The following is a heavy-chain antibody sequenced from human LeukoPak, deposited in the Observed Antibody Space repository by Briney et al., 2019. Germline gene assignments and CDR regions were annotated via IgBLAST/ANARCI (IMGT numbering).Heavy chain of an antibody. Sequence: PSETLSLTCTVSGGSISSSSYYWGWIRQPPGKGLEWIGTIYYSGSTYYNPSLKSRVTISVDTSKNQFSLKLSSVTAADTAVYYCARGRIGGANWGQGTLVTVSS. V-gene: IGHV4-39*07. CDR2: IYYSGST. CDR3: ARGRIGGAN. CDR1: GGSISSSSYY. D-gene: IGHD4-23*01. J-gene: IGHJ4*02.